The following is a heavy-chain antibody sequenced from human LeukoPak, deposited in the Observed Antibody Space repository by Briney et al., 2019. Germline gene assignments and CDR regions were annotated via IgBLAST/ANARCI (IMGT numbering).Heavy chain of an antibody. V-gene: IGHV3-72*01. D-gene: IGHD2-2*01. CDR1: GFIFSDHY. CDR2: TRNKANSYTT. Sequence: PGGSLRLSCAASGFIFSDHYMYWVRQAPGKGLEWVGRTRNKANSYTTEYAASVKDRFTISRDDSQNSLYLQMHSLKTEDTAVYYCARVRYCSSTTCRGAFDIWGQGTMVTVTS. CDR3: ARVRYCSSTTCRGAFDI. J-gene: IGHJ3*02.